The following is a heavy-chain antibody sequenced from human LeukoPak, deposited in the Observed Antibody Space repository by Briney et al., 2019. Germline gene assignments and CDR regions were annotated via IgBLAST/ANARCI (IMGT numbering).Heavy chain of an antibody. J-gene: IGHJ5*02. CDR3: ARDASPTCSSTSCYRGGTFDP. Sequence: GASVKVSCKASGGTFSSYAISWVRQAPGQGLEWMGRIIPILGIANYAQKFQGRVTITADKSTSTAYMELSSLRSEDTAVYYCARDASPTCSSTSCYRGGTFDPWGQGTLVTVSS. CDR2: IIPILGIA. V-gene: IGHV1-69*04. D-gene: IGHD2-2*02. CDR1: GGTFSSYA.